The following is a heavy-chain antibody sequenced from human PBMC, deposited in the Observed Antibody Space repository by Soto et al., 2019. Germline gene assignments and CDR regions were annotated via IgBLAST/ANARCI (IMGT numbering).Heavy chain of an antibody. CDR3: AVVYCSSTSCPGSMDV. Sequence: SQTLSLTCAISGDSVSSNSAAWNWVRQSPSRGLEWLGRTYYRSKWYKDYAVSVKSRITINPDTSKNQFSLQLNSVTPEDTAVYYCAVVYCSSTSCPGSMDVWGQGTTVTV. CDR2: TYYRSKWYK. D-gene: IGHD2-2*01. V-gene: IGHV6-1*01. CDR1: GDSVSSNSAA. J-gene: IGHJ6*02.